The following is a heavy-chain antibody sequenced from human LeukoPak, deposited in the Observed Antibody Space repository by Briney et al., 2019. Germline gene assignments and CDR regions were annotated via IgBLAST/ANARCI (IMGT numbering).Heavy chain of an antibody. CDR1: GGSISSGGYY. D-gene: IGHD3-22*01. J-gene: IGHJ3*02. Sequence: PSETLSLTCTVSGGSISSGGYYWSWIRQHPGKGLEWIGYIYYSGSIYYNPSLKSRVTISVDTSKNQFSLKLSSVTAADTAVYYCARDLYYYDSSGSQGAFDIWGQGTMVTVSS. V-gene: IGHV4-31*03. CDR3: ARDLYYYDSSGSQGAFDI. CDR2: IYYSGSI.